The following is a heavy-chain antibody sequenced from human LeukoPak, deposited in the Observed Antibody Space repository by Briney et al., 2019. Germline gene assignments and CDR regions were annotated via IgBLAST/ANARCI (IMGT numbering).Heavy chain of an antibody. D-gene: IGHD3-10*01. Sequence: ASVKVSCKASGGTFSRYAISWVRQAPGQGLEWMGGIIPIFGTANYAQKFQGRVTITTDESTSTAYMELSSLRSEDTAVYYCASQEYYYGSGSYFDYWGQGTLVTVSS. CDR3: ASQEYYYGSGSYFDY. J-gene: IGHJ4*02. CDR2: IIPIFGTA. V-gene: IGHV1-69*05. CDR1: GGTFSRYA.